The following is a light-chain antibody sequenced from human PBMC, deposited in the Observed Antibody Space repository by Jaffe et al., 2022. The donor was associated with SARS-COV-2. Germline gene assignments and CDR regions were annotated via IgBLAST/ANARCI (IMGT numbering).Light chain of an antibody. CDR1: QSISSY. CDR3: QQRSDWPIT. J-gene: IGKJ5*01. V-gene: IGKV3-11*01. CDR2: DVS. Sequence: EIVLTQSPATLSLSAGERATLSCRASQSISSYLVWYQHKPGQAPRLLIYDVSNRATGIPPRFSGGGFGTDFTLTISGLEPDDSAIYYCQQRSDWPITFGQGTRLEIK.